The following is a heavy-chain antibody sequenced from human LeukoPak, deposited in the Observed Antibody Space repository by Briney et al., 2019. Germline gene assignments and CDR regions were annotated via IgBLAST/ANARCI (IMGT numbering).Heavy chain of an antibody. Sequence: PSETLSLTCTVSGVSISRYYWSWVRQPPGKGLEWIGSVHYSGNTNYNPSLKSRVTMSLDTSKNQFSLKLSYVTAADTAVYYCARHDYNWKTFDYWGQGTLVTVSS. CDR3: ARHDYNWKTFDY. CDR1: GVSISRYY. J-gene: IGHJ4*02. D-gene: IGHD1-1*01. V-gene: IGHV4-59*08. CDR2: VHYSGNT.